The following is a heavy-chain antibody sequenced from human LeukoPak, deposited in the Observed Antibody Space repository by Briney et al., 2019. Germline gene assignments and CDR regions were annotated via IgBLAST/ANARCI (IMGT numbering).Heavy chain of an antibody. CDR3: AKDQWYCSGGSCYRVDY. D-gene: IGHD2-15*01. V-gene: IGHV3-30*18. CDR2: ISYDGSSK. CDR1: GFTFSTYG. J-gene: IGHJ4*02. Sequence: GRSLRLSCAASGFTFSTYGMHWVRQAPGKGLEWVAVISYDGSSKYYADSVKGRFTISRDNSKNTLYLQMNNLRTEDTAVFYCAKDQWYCSGGSCYRVDYWGQGTLVTVSS.